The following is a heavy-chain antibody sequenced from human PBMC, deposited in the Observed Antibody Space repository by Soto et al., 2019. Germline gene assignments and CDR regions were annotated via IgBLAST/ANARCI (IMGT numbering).Heavy chain of an antibody. V-gene: IGHV3-11*01. CDR3: ASHYDMWRGYLSPVDY. Sequence: QVQFVESGGDLVKPVGSLRLSCAASGYTFSDYYMSWIRQAPGKGLEWISYIDTSGTKIYYADSVKGRFTITRDNAKNSLYLEMNSLRDEDTAVYYCASHYDMWRGYLSPVDYWGQGTLVTVSS. CDR1: GYTFSDYY. D-gene: IGHD3-3*01. J-gene: IGHJ4*02. CDR2: IDTSGTKI.